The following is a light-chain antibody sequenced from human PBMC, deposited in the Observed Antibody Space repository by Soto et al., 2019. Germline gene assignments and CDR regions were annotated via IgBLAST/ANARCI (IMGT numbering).Light chain of an antibody. CDR2: AAS. Sequence: DIQMTQSPSSLSASVGDRVTITCRSSQSISSYLNWYQQKPGKAPKLMIYAASSLQSGIPARFSGSGSGTDFTLTISSLQPEDVAVYYCQQRSNWPRTFGQGTKVDI. CDR3: QQRSNWPRT. V-gene: IGKV1-39*01. J-gene: IGKJ1*01. CDR1: QSISSY.